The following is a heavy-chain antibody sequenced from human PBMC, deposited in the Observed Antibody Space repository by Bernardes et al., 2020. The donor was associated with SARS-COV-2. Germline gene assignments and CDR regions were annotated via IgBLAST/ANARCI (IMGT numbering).Heavy chain of an antibody. D-gene: IGHD4-17*01. J-gene: IGHJ4*02. CDR2: IYSTGTT. V-gene: IGHV4-4*07. Sequence: SETLSLTCTVSGGSISSDFWSWIRQPAGKGLEWIGRIYSTGTTNYNPSLKSRVTMSVDTSKNQFSLKVTSLTAADTAVYYCARGLRWAFDYWGQGTLVSVSS. CDR3: ARGLRWAFDY. CDR1: GGSISSDF.